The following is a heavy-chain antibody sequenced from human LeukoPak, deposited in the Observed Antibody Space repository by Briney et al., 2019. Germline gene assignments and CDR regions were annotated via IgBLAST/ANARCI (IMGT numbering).Heavy chain of an antibody. V-gene: IGHV4-61*02. J-gene: IGHJ5*02. CDR1: GGSISSGSYY. CDR3: ARSNPTIFGVVTTPKRPHVNWFDP. CDR2: IYTSGST. D-gene: IGHD3-3*01. Sequence: SETLSLTCTVSGGSISSGSYYWSWIRQPAGKGLEWIGRIYTSGSTNYNPSLKSRVTISVDTSKNQFSLKLSSVTAADTAVYYCARSNPTIFGVVTTPKRPHVNWFDPWGQGTLVTVSS.